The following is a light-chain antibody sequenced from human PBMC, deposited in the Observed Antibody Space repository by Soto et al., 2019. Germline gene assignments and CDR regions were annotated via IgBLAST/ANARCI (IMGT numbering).Light chain of an antibody. V-gene: IGKV3-15*01. CDR3: LQRYSNFRT. CDR2: DAS. J-gene: IGKJ1*01. CDR1: QSVSGN. Sequence: EIVMTQSPFTLSASLGERATLSCRASQSVSGNLAWYQQKPGQAPRLLIYDASTLDTGIPARFSGSGSGTEFTLTISSLQSEDFAVYYCLQRYSNFRTFGQGTKVDIK.